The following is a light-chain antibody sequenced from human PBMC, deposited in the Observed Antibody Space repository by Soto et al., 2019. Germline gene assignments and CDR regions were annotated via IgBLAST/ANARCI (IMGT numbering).Light chain of an antibody. CDR3: QQYDSYSRT. CDR1: QNIYSN. CDR2: RAS. J-gene: IGKJ1*01. Sequence: EIVMTQSPATLSVSPGERATLSCRASQNIYSNVAWYQQRPGQAPRLLIYRASTRAPGIPARFSGSGSGTEFTLSISSLQPDDFATYYCQQYDSYSRTFGQGTKVDIK. V-gene: IGKV3-15*01.